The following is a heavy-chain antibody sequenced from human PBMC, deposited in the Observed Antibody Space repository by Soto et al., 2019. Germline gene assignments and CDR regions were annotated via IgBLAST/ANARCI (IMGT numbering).Heavy chain of an antibody. D-gene: IGHD3-10*01. CDR1: GFTFSDYY. J-gene: IGHJ4*02. CDR3: ARDSDRYYYGSGSLN. CDR2: ISSSSSYT. Sequence: GGSLRLSCAASGFTFSDYYMSWIRQAPGKGLEWVSYISSSSSYTNYADSVKGRFTISRDNAKNSLYLQMNSLRAEDTAVYYCARDSDRYYYGSGSLNWGQGTLVTVSS. V-gene: IGHV3-11*05.